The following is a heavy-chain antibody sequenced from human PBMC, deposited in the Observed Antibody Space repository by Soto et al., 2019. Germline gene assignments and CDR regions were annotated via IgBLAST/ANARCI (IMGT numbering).Heavy chain of an antibody. Sequence: QVQLVQSGAEVKKPGSSVKVSCKASGGSFTNYIFTWVRQAPGQGLEWMGRIIPVLGVEYYAQKFQGRVTITADKSTNTAYMELSSLRSEDTAVYYCAKSPNPRSAPASYYGMDVWGLGTTVTVSS. CDR1: GGSFTNYI. D-gene: IGHD2-15*01. CDR2: IIPVLGVE. V-gene: IGHV1-69*02. J-gene: IGHJ6*02. CDR3: AKSPNPRSAPASYYGMDV.